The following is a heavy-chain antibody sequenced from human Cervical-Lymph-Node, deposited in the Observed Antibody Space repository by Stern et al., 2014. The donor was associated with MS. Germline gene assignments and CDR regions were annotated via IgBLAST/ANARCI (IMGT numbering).Heavy chain of an antibody. Sequence: VHLVESGGGLVKPGGSLRLSCVASGFTFSDHSMSWIRQAPGKGLEWVSYISTSSSYTNYADSVRGRFTISRDNAKKSVYLQMNSLRVEDTAVYYCATDKGVSHVWGQGTLVTVSS. CDR3: ATDKGVSHV. V-gene: IGHV3-11*06. CDR2: ISTSSSYT. D-gene: IGHD3-16*01. CDR1: GFTFSDHS. J-gene: IGHJ4*02.